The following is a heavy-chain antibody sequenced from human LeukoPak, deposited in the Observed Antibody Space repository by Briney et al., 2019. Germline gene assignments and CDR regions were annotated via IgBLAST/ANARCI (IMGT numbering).Heavy chain of an antibody. CDR3: ASPGGAVAIEYFHH. Sequence: SETLSLTCGVSGSYISSGHYWGWIRQPPGKGLEWIGSIYQSGSTYYNPSLKSRVTVPLDTSKNQFSLRLSSVTAADTAVYYCASPGGAVAIEYFHHWGQGTLVTVSS. D-gene: IGHD6-19*01. J-gene: IGHJ1*01. CDR2: IYQSGST. CDR1: GSYISSGHY. V-gene: IGHV4-38-2*01.